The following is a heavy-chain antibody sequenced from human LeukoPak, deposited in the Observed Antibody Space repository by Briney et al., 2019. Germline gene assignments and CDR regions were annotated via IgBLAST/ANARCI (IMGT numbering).Heavy chain of an antibody. CDR2: IIPIFGTA. CDR1: GGTFSSYA. D-gene: IGHD3-9*01. Sequence: SVKVSCKASGGTFSSYAISWVRQVPGQGLEWMGGIIPIFGTANYAQKFQGRVTITADESTSTAYMELSSLRSEDTAVYYCATATRYFDWLLPLDYWGQGTLVTVSS. V-gene: IGHV1-69*13. J-gene: IGHJ4*02. CDR3: ATATRYFDWLLPLDY.